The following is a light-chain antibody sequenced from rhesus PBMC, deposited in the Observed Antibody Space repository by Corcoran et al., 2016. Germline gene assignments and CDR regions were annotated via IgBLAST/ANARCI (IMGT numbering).Light chain of an antibody. CDR2: AAS. CDR1: QGISNW. Sequence: DIQMTQSPSSLSASVGDRVTITCQASQGISNWLAWYQQQPGKAPKLLIYAASSLQSGGPSRFSGSGSRTDFTLTIRSLQPEDFATYYWQQHKSHPLTFGGGTKVEIK. CDR3: QQHKSHPLT. J-gene: IGKJ4*01. V-gene: IGKV1-33*02.